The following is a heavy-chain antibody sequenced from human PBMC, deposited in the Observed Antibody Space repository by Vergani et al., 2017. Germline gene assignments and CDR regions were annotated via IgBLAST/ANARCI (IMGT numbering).Heavy chain of an antibody. CDR3: ATSQGY. J-gene: IGHJ4*02. Sequence: QLQLHKSGPGLVKTSETLSLTCSASGAPISYWCWSWLRQPAGKGLEWIGRLCPSGSTNYKPSLKSRVTMSIDTSKNQFSLKLRSVTAADTAVYFCATSQGYWGQGTLVTVSS. CDR1: GAPISYWC. V-gene: IGHV4-4*07. CDR2: LCPSGST.